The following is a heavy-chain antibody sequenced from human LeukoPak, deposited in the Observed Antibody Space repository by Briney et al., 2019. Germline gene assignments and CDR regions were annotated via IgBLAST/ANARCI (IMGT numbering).Heavy chain of an antibody. J-gene: IGHJ6*03. D-gene: IGHD2-15*01. CDR2: INHSGSA. CDR1: GGSFSGYY. Sequence: SETLSLTCAVYGGSFSGYYWSWIRQPPGKGLEWIGEINHSGSANYNPSLKSRVTISVDTSKNQFSLKLSSVTAADTAVHYCARDKPGYCSGGSCYRKDKYYYYSYMDVWGKGTTVTVSS. V-gene: IGHV4-34*01. CDR3: ARDKPGYCSGGSCYRKDKYYYYSYMDV.